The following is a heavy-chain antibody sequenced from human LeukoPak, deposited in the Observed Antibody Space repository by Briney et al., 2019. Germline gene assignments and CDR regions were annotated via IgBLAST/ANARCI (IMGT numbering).Heavy chain of an antibody. D-gene: IGHD3-16*01. V-gene: IGHV2-70*04. CDR3: ARNVGYGFYLDY. J-gene: IGHJ4*02. CDR2: IDWDDDK. CDR1: GFSLSTSGMR. Sequence: SGPTLVKPTQTLTLTCTFSGFSLSTSGMRVSWIRQPPGKALEWLARIDWDDDKFYSTSLKTRLTISKDTSKNQVVLTMTNMDPVDTATYYCARNVGYGFYLDYWGQGTLVTVSS.